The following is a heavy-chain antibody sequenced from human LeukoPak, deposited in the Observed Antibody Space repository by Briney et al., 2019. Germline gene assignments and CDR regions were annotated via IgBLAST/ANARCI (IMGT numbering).Heavy chain of an antibody. V-gene: IGHV4-30-4*01. J-gene: IGHJ3*01. CDR1: GGSISSGDYY. D-gene: IGHD3-22*01. Sequence: SQTLSLTCTVSGGSISSGDYYWSWIRQPPGKGLEWIGYIYYSGSTYYNPSLKSRVTISVDTSKNQFSLKLSSVTAADTAVYYCARELYYYGSSGYLLWGQGTMVTVSS. CDR2: IYYSGST. CDR3: ARELYYYGSSGYLL.